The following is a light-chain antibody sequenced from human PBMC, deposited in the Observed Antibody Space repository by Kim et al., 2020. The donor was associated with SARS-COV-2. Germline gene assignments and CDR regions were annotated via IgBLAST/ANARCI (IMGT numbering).Light chain of an antibody. V-gene: IGLV1-47*01. Sequence: GQRVTISCSGRRSNLGSNYVCWYQQLPGTAPKLLIYRDNQRPSGVPDRFSGSKSGTSASLAISGLRSEDEADYYCAAWDDSLSGVVFGGGTQLTVL. CDR1: RSNLGSNY. CDR3: AAWDDSLSGVV. CDR2: RDN. J-gene: IGLJ2*01.